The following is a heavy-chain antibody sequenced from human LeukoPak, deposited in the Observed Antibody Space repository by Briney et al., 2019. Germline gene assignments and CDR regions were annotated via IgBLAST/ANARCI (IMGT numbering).Heavy chain of an antibody. D-gene: IGHD2-15*01. V-gene: IGHV3-7*05. CDR1: GFTFSSYW. J-gene: IGHJ4*02. CDR2: IKQDGSDK. Sequence: GGSLRLSCAASGFTFSSYWMSWVRQAPGKGLEWVANIKQDGSDKYYVDSVKGRFTSSRDNAKNSLYLQMNSLRAEDTAVYYCARSLGYCSAGSCFPFDYWGQGTLVTVSS. CDR3: ARSLGYCSAGSCFPFDY.